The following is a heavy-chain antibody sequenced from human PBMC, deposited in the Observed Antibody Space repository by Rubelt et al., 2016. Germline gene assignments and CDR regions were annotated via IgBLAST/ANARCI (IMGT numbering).Heavy chain of an antibody. CDR1: GGSISSSSYY. CDR3: ARRHIAAAGTSYFDY. D-gene: IGHD6-13*01. Sequence: QLQLQESGPGLVKPSETLSLTCTVSGGSISSSSYYWGWIRQPPGKGLEWIGSNYYSGSTYYNPRSLNGGVTSSVETSKDHLSRKRSSVTAAATAVYYCARRHIAAAGTSYFDYWGQGTLVTVSS. J-gene: IGHJ4*02. CDR2: NYYSGST. V-gene: IGHV4-39*01.